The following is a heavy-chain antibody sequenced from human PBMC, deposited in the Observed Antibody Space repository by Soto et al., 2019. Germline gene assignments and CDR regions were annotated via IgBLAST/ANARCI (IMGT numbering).Heavy chain of an antibody. CDR3: ARDLIVGYYFWSRYPPGAIEI. CDR2: TYYRSKWYN. J-gene: IGHJ3*02. V-gene: IGHV6-1*01. D-gene: IGHD3-3*01. Sequence: PSQTLSLTCAISGDSVSSNSAAWNWIRQSPSRGLEWLGRTYYRSKWYNDYAVSVKSRITINPDTSKNQFSLQLNSVTPEDTAVYYCARDLIVGYYFWSRYPPGAIEIWGQGTMVSVSS. CDR1: GDSVSSNSAA.